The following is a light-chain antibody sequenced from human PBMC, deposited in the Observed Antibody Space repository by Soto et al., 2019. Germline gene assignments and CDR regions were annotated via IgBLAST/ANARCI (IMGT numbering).Light chain of an antibody. CDR1: HSVTRC. CDR3: QQYGSSPIT. CDR2: DAS. V-gene: IGKV3-20*01. J-gene: IGKJ5*01. Sequence: EIVLTQSPGTVSVSPGERATLSFMASHSVTRCVAWYQQKPGQAPRLLISDASGRATGIPDRFSGSGSETGFSLTINRLEPEDFAVYFCQQYGSSPITFGQGTRLEIK.